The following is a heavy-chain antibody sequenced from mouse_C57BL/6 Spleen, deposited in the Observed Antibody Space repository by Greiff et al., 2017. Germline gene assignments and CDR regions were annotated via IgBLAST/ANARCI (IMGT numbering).Heavy chain of an antibody. V-gene: IGHV1-80*01. J-gene: IGHJ2*01. CDR1: GYAFSSYW. CDR3: AGGVDDLGC. Sequence: QVQLQQSGAELVKPGASVKISCKASGYAFSSYWMIWVKQRPGKGLEWIGQIYPGDGDTNYNGKFKGKATLTADKSSSTAYMQLSSLTSEDSAVYFCAGGVDDLGCWGQGTTLTVSS. CDR2: IYPGDGDT.